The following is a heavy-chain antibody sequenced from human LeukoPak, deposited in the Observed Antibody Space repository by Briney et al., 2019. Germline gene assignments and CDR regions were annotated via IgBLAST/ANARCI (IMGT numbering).Heavy chain of an antibody. V-gene: IGHV3-30*04. Sequence: GGSLRLSCAASGFTFSSYAMRWARQAPGKGLEWVAVISYDGSNKYYADSVKGRFTISRDNSKNTLYLQMNSLRAEDTAVYYCARDMKYNYYYYGMDVWGQGTTVTVSS. CDR2: ISYDGSNK. D-gene: IGHD1-1*01. CDR3: ARDMKYNYYYYGMDV. J-gene: IGHJ6*02. CDR1: GFTFSSYA.